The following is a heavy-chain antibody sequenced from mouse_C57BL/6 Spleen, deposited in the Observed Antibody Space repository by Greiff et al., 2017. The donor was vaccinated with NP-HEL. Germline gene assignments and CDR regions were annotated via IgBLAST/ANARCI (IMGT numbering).Heavy chain of an antibody. CDR2: INPNYGTT. J-gene: IGHJ1*03. V-gene: IGHV1-39*01. CDR1: GYSFTDYN. Sequence: EVHLVESGPELVKPGASVKISCKASGYSFTDYNMNWVKQSNGKSLEWIGVINPNYGTTSYNQKFKGKATLTVDQSSSTAYMQLNSLTSEDSAVYYCAREVYYGSSYKYFDVWGTGTTVTVSS. D-gene: IGHD1-1*01. CDR3: AREVYYGSSYKYFDV.